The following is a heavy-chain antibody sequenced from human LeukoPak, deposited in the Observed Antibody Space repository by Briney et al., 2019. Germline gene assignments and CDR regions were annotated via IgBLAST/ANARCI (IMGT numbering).Heavy chain of an antibody. V-gene: IGHV3-74*03. CDR3: AGEPATTFAFPI. Sequence: GGSLRLSCAASAFTLSSYWMHWVRQAPEKGLVWVSRVNSDASRTTYADSVKGRFTISRDNAKNTLYLQMNSLRAEDTAVYYCAGEPATTFAFPIWGQGTMVTVSS. D-gene: IGHD4-17*01. J-gene: IGHJ3*02. CDR1: AFTLSSYW. CDR2: VNSDASRT.